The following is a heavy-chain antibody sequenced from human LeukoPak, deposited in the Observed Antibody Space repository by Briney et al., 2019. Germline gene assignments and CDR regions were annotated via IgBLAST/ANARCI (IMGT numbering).Heavy chain of an antibody. V-gene: IGHV3-7*01. CDR1: GFTFSTYW. D-gene: IGHD3-10*01. J-gene: IGHJ4*02. Sequence: GGSLRLSCAASGFTFSTYWMSWVRQAPGKGLEWVANIKQDGSEKSYVDSVKGRLTISRDNAKNSLYLQMNSLRVEDTAVYYCVRDSDRVRDYWGQGTLVTVSS. CDR2: IKQDGSEK. CDR3: VRDSDRVRDY.